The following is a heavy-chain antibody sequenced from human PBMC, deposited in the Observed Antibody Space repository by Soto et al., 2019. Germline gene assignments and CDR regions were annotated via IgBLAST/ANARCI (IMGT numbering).Heavy chain of an antibody. CDR3: AALLGHCTGGTCFFRWFDP. Sequence: QPQLQESGPGLVKPSETLSLTCTVSGASIISTSYFWGWIRQPSGKGLEWIGTISYSGSTFYNPSIKSQVTVSVHASKNHSCLKLSSVTAADSAVYYCAALLGHCTGGTCFFRWFDPWGQGTLVTVSS. V-gene: IGHV4-39*02. D-gene: IGHD2-8*02. J-gene: IGHJ5*02. CDR2: ISYSGST. CDR1: GASIISTSYF.